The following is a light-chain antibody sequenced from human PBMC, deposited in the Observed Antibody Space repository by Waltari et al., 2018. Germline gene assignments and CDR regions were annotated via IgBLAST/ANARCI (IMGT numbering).Light chain of an antibody. V-gene: IGKV3-20*01. Sequence: EIVLTQSPGTLSLSPGERATLSCRASQSVSTYYLAWYQHKPGQAPRLGIYGASTRAARVPDRFSGSGSGTDFTLTISGLEPEDFAVYYCQQYGTSPPLTFGGGTKVEIK. CDR2: GAS. CDR1: QSVSTYY. CDR3: QQYGTSPPLT. J-gene: IGKJ4*01.